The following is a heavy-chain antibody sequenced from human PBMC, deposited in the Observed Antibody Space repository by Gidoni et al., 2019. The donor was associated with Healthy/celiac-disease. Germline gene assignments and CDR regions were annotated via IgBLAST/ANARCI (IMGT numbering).Heavy chain of an antibody. J-gene: IGHJ4*02. V-gene: IGHV3-15*01. D-gene: IGHD5-18*01. Sequence: EVQLVESGGGLVKPGGSLRLSCAAPGFTFSNAWMSWVRQASGKGMGWVGRNKSKTDGETTDYAAPVKGKFTISRDDSKNTLYLQMNSLKAEDTAVYYCTTDLPVTFDYWGQGTLVTVSS. CDR2: NKSKTDGETT. CDR1: GFTFSNAW. CDR3: TTDLPVTFDY.